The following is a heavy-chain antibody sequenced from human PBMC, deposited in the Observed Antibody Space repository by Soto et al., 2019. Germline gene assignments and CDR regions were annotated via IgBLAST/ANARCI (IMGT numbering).Heavy chain of an antibody. CDR3: ARDSAYCTNGVCYRGRNYYGMDV. J-gene: IGHJ6*02. CDR2: IIPIFGTA. V-gene: IGHV1-69*06. CDR1: GGTFSSYA. Sequence: SVKVSCKXSGGTFSSYAISWVRQAPGQGLEWMGGIIPIFGTANYAQKFQGRVTITADKSTSTAYMELSSLRSEDTAVYYCARDSAYCTNGVCYRGRNYYGMDVWGQGTTVTVS. D-gene: IGHD2-8*01.